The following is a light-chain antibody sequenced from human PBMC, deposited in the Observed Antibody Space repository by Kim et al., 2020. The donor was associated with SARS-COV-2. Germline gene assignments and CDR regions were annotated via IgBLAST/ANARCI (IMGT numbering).Light chain of an antibody. CDR1: SNDVGRCNL. V-gene: IGLV2-23*02. Sequence: ITISCTGTSNDVGRCNLGSWYQQHPGAAPKLSIFEVTKRPSGVSPRFSASKSGNTASLTISGLQAEDEADYFCCSYAHTTTSVLFGGGTQLTVL. CDR3: CSYAHTTTSVL. CDR2: EVT. J-gene: IGLJ2*01.